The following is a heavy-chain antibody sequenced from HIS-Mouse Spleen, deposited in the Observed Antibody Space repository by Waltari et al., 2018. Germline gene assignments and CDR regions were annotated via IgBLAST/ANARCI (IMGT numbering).Heavy chain of an antibody. Sequence: QVQLVESGGGVVQPGRSLRLSCAACGCTFSSYGLHWVGQALGKGLEWVAVIWYDGSNKYYADSVKGRFTISRDNSKNTLYLQMNSLRAEDTAVYYCAKRTGYSSSWYYFDYWGQGTLVTVSS. CDR3: AKRTGYSSSWYYFDY. V-gene: IGHV3-33*06. D-gene: IGHD6-13*01. CDR2: IWYDGSNK. CDR1: GCTFSSYG. J-gene: IGHJ4*02.